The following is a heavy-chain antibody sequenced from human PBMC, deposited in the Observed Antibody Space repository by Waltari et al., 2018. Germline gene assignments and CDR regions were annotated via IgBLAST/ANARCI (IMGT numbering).Heavy chain of an antibody. CDR3: ARSADGNDYVWGSYRSKSYFDY. CDR1: GGSFSGYY. Sequence: QVQLQQWGAGLLKPSETLSLTCAVYGGSFSGYYWSWIRQPPGKGLEWIGEINHSGSTNYNPSLKSRVTISVDASKNQFSLKLSSVTAADTAVYYCARSADGNDYVWGSYRSKSYFDYWGQGTLVTVSS. J-gene: IGHJ4*02. D-gene: IGHD3-16*02. CDR2: INHSGST. V-gene: IGHV4-34*01.